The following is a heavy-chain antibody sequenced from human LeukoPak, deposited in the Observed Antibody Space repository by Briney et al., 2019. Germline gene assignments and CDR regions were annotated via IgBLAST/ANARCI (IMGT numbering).Heavy chain of an antibody. CDR3: TRELGSGWYRSWDY. V-gene: IGHV3-21*01. CDR2: ISSSSNNI. J-gene: IGHJ4*02. D-gene: IGHD6-19*01. Sequence: GGSLRLSSAASGFPFSSCTMNWARQAPGKGLEWVSSISSSSNNIYYADSVKGRFTISRDNAKNSLYLQMNSLRAEDTAVYYCTRELGSGWYRSWDYWGQGTLVTVSS. CDR1: GFPFSSCT.